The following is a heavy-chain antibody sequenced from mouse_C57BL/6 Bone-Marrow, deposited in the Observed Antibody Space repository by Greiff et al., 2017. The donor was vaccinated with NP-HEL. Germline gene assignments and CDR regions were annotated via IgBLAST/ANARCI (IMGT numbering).Heavy chain of an antibody. V-gene: IGHV1-42*01. J-gene: IGHJ1*03. D-gene: IGHD1-1*01. CDR2: INPSTGGT. Sequence: VQLKESGPELVKPGASVKISCKASGYSFTGYYMNWVKQSPEKSLEWIGEINPSTGGTTYNQKFKAKATLTVDKSSSTAYMQLKSLTSEDSAVYYCAREDYYGSRGYFDVWGTGTTVTVSS. CDR3: AREDYYGSRGYFDV. CDR1: GYSFTGYY.